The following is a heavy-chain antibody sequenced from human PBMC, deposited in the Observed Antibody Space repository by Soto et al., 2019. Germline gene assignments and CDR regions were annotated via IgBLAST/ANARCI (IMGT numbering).Heavy chain of an antibody. J-gene: IGHJ4*02. Sequence: QITLKESGPTLVKPTQTLTLTCTFSGFSLSTSGVGVGWIRQPPGEALERLALIYWNDDKRYSPSLKSWLTITKDTSKNQVVLTMTNLDPVDTAKYYCVRRPREYDTNWYGKEYFFDYWGQGTLVTVSS. CDR3: VRRPREYDTNWYGKEYFFDY. V-gene: IGHV2-5*01. CDR2: IYWNDDK. CDR1: GFSLSTSGVG. D-gene: IGHD1-1*01.